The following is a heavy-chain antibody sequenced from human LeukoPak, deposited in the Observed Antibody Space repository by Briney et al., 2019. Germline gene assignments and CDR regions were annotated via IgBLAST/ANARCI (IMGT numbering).Heavy chain of an antibody. CDR3: ARSPHILTGENFDY. Sequence: RASVKVSCKASGYTFTGYYMHWVRQAPGQGLEWMGWINPNHGDTNYAQKFQDRVSMTRDTSISTAYMHLSRLRSDDTAVYYCARSPHILTGENFDYWGQGTLLTVSS. CDR2: INPNHGDT. J-gene: IGHJ4*02. D-gene: IGHD3-9*01. CDR1: GYTFTGYY. V-gene: IGHV1-2*02.